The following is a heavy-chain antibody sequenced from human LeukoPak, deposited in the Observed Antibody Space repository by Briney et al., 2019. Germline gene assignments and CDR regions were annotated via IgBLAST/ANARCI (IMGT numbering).Heavy chain of an antibody. Sequence: GGSLRLSCAASGFTFSTYSMNWVRQAPGKGLEWVSYISSSSSTIYYADSVKGRFTISRGNAKNSLFLQMNSLRVEDTAVYYCARADYGGNLFFDYWGQGTLVTVSS. CDR3: ARADYGGNLFFDY. J-gene: IGHJ4*02. D-gene: IGHD4-23*01. CDR1: GFTFSTYS. CDR2: ISSSSSTI. V-gene: IGHV3-48*04.